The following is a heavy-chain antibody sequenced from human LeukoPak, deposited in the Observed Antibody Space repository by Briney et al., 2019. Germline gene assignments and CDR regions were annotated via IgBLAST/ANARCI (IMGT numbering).Heavy chain of an antibody. CDR2: TSGSGGST. Sequence: GGPLRLSCAAPGFAFSNYAMNWVRRAQGKGLDWVSSTSGSGGSTYYADSVKGRFTISRDNSKNTLYLQMNSLRAEDTAVYYCAKKALWFGELLYYYYYMDVWGKGTTVTISS. CDR3: AKKALWFGELLYYYYYMDV. CDR1: GFAFSNYA. V-gene: IGHV3-23*01. D-gene: IGHD3-10*01. J-gene: IGHJ6*03.